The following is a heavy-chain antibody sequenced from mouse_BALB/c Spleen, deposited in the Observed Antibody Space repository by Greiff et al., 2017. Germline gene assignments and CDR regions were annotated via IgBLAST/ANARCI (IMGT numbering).Heavy chain of an antibody. CDR2: INPNNGGT. CDR1: GYTFTDYN. V-gene: IGHV1-18*01. D-gene: IGHD1-2*01. Sequence: VQLQQSGPELVKPGASVKIPCKASGYTFTDYNMDWVKQSHGKSLEWIGDINPNNGGTIYNQKFKGKATLTVDKSSSTAYMELRSLTSEDTAVYYCARRALLRPYYYAMDYWGQGTSVTVSS. CDR3: ARRALLRPYYYAMDY. J-gene: IGHJ4*01.